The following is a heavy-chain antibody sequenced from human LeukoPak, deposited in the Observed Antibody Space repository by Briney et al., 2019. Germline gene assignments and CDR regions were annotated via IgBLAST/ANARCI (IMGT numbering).Heavy chain of an antibody. CDR1: GGSISSYY. J-gene: IGHJ6*02. Sequence: SETLSLTCTVSGGSISSYYWSWLRQPPGKGLEWIGYIYYSGSTNYNPSLKSRVTISVDTSKNQFSLKLSSVTAADTAVYYCARVRTPYGYYGMDVWGQGTTVTVSS. D-gene: IGHD3-10*01. V-gene: IGHV4-59*01. CDR2: IYYSGST. CDR3: ARVRTPYGYYGMDV.